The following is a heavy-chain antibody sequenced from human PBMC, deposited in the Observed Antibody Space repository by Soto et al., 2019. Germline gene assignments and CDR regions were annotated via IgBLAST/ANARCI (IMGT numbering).Heavy chain of an antibody. CDR1: GFTFTSSA. Sequence: SVKVSCKASGFTFTSSAVQWVRQARGQRLEWIGWIVVGSGNTNYAQKFQERVTISVDKSKNQFSLKLSSVTAADTAVYYCARPGVYGDPNDAFDIWGQGTMVTVSS. CDR2: IVVGSGNT. D-gene: IGHD4-17*01. V-gene: IGHV1-58*01. J-gene: IGHJ3*02. CDR3: ARPGVYGDPNDAFDI.